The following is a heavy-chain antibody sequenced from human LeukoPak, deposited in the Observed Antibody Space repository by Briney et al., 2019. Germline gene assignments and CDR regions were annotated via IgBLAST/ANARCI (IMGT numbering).Heavy chain of an antibody. D-gene: IGHD3-22*01. V-gene: IGHV3-48*03. Sequence: GGSLRLSCAASGFTFSSYEMNWVRQAPGKGLEWVSYISSSGSTIYYADSVKGRFTISRDNAKNSLYLQMNSLRAEDTAVYYCARDWAHYDSSGYDYWGQGTLVTVSS. J-gene: IGHJ4*02. CDR3: ARDWAHYDSSGYDY. CDR1: GFTFSSYE. CDR2: ISSSGSTI.